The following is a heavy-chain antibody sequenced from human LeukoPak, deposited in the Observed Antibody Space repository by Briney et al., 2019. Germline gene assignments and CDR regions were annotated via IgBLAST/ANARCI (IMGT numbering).Heavy chain of an antibody. CDR2: IYQSGNN. J-gene: IGHJ6*03. D-gene: IGHD3-3*01. CDR1: GGSISSNY. V-gene: IGHV4-59*01. CDR3: ARGLRVRTFGELSWYIDV. Sequence: SETLSLICTISGGSISSNYWGWVRQPPGKGLEYIGYIYQSGNNNYNPSLKSRVTFSEETSKNQFSLILNSVTAANTAGYYFARGLRVRTFGELSWYIDVWGKGTTVIVSS.